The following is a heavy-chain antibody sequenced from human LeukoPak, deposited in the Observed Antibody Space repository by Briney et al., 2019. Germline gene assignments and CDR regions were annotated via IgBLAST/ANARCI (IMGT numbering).Heavy chain of an antibody. D-gene: IGHD3-22*01. CDR1: GFTFSSYA. CDR2: ISGSGGST. J-gene: IGHJ4*02. Sequence: PGGSLRLSCAASGFTFSSYAMSWVRQAPGRGLEWVSAISGSGGSTYYADSVKGRFTISRDNSKNTLYLQMNSLRAEDTAVYYCAKDQGRYYDSTFDYWGQGTLVTVSS. V-gene: IGHV3-23*01. CDR3: AKDQGRYYDSTFDY.